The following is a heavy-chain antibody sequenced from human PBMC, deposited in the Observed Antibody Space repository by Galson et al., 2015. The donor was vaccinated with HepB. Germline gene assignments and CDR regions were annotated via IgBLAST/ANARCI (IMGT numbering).Heavy chain of an antibody. V-gene: IGHV5-51*01. D-gene: IGHD2-21*01. CDR2: IYPNHADT. CDR1: GYTFTAFW. Sequence: QSGAEVKKPGESLRISCKGSGYTFTAFWIAWVRQMPGKGLEWMGMIYPNHADTRYSPSFEGQVTMSVDRSTTTAYLQWSSLKASDTAIYFCARRYFIRDSFDSWGQGTMVTVSS. J-gene: IGHJ3*02. CDR3: ARRYFIRDSFDS.